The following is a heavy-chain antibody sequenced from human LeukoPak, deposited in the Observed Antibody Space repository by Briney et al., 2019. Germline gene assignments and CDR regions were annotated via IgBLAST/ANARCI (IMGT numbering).Heavy chain of an antibody. V-gene: IGHV4-4*07. CDR2: IYTSGSS. Sequence: PSETLSLTCTVSGGSLSSYYWSSIPQPAGKGLEWIGRIYTSGSSTYNPPLKSRVTMSIDTSTIQFSLKLSSVTAADTAVYYCATDHPSYYYESSGYYFDYWGQGTLVTVSS. J-gene: IGHJ4*02. CDR3: ATDHPSYYYESSGYYFDY. CDR1: GGSLSSYY. D-gene: IGHD3-22*01.